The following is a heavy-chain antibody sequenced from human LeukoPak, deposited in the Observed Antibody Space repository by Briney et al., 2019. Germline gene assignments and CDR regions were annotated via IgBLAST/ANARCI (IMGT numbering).Heavy chain of an antibody. CDR1: GGSISSYY. D-gene: IGHD3-3*01. V-gene: IGHV4-59*01. J-gene: IGHJ5*02. CDR2: IYYSGST. CDR3: ARVVGPEWLLGGYNWFDP. Sequence: SETLSLTCTVSGGSISSYYWSWIRQPPGKGLEWIGYIYYSGSTNYNPSLKSRVTISVDTSKNQFSLRLSSVTAADTAVYYCARVVGPEWLLGGYNWFDPWGQGTLVTVSS.